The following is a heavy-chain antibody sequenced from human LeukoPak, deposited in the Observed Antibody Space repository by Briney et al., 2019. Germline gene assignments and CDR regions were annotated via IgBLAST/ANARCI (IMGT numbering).Heavy chain of an antibody. V-gene: IGHV5-51*01. J-gene: IGHJ6*03. D-gene: IGHD3-10*01. Sequence: PGESLKVSCKGSGYSFTSYWIGWVRQMPGKGLEWMGIIYPGDSDTRYSPSFQGQVTISADKSISTAYLQWSSLKASDTAMYYCARHGSGSSYYYYMDVWGKGTTVTVSS. CDR2: IYPGDSDT. CDR3: ARHGSGSSYYYYMDV. CDR1: GYSFTSYW.